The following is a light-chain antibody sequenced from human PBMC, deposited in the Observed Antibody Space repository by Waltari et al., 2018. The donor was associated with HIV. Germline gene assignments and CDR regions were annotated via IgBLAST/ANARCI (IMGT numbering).Light chain of an antibody. J-gene: IGLJ2*01. Sequence: QSVLTQPPSVSAAPGQKVTISCSGSGSNIGNNYVSWYQHLPGTAPKHLIYDNNRRPSGIPDRFYASKSGTSATLASTGLQTGGEADYYCGTWDSRLSAAVFGGGTKVTVL. CDR3: GTWDSRLSAAV. CDR1: GSNIGNNY. CDR2: DNN. V-gene: IGLV1-51*01.